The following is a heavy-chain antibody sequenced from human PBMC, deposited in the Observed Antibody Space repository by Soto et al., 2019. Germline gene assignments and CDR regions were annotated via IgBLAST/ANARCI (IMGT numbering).Heavy chain of an antibody. D-gene: IGHD2-15*01. Sequence: EVQLLESGGGLVQPGGSLRLSCAASGFPLSTYGMSWVRQAPGKGLEWVSSITGTGGDTYYADSVKGRFTSSRDNSNNMLYLQMNSLRVEDTAVYYCARIRGCWYGLDVWGQGTTITVSS. CDR1: GFPLSTYG. V-gene: IGHV3-23*01. CDR3: ARIRGCWYGLDV. CDR2: ITGTGGDT. J-gene: IGHJ6*02.